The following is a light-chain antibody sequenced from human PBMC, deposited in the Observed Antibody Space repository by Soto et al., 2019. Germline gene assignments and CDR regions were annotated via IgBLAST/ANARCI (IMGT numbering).Light chain of an antibody. CDR3: QVWDSSRDQSG. Sequence: SYALTQTSSVSVAPGQTATMTCVGDNIGSKRVFWYQQKAGQAPVVVDYDDRDRPAGIPERVSGSKSANSATLIISRVEAGDEAAYYCQVWDSSRDQSGFGGGTQLTVL. J-gene: IGLJ3*02. CDR1: NIGSKR. V-gene: IGLV3-21*02. CDR2: DDR.